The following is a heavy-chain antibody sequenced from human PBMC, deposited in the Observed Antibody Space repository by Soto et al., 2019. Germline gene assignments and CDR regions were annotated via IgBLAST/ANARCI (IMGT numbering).Heavy chain of an antibody. D-gene: IGHD6-13*01. CDR3: AREGIAESGPNYYAF. Sequence: QVQLVESGGGVVQPGRSLTIFCTASGFTFKHNAMHWIRQAPAKGLEWVADISYDGSTKNYADSVKGRFTISRDNSKNTLSLQMSALKGEDTATYYCAREGIAESGPNYYAFWGQGPLVAASS. CDR2: ISYDGSTK. CDR1: GFTFKHNA. J-gene: IGHJ4*02. V-gene: IGHV3-30-3*01.